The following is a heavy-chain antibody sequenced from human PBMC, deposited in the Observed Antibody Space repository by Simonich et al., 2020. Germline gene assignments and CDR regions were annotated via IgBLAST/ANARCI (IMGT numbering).Heavy chain of an antibody. CDR3: ARASRGTWWYYYFDY. CDR1: GYTFTSYG. D-gene: IGHD2-15*01. J-gene: IGHJ4*02. CDR2: ISAYKGTT. V-gene: IGHV1-18*01. Sequence: QVQLVQSGAEVKKPGASVKVSCKASGYTFTSYGISWVGQAPGQGLEWMGWISAYKGTTNYGQQLQGRVTMTTDTSTSTAYMELRSLRSDDTAVYYCARASRGTWWYYYFDYWGQGTLVTVSS.